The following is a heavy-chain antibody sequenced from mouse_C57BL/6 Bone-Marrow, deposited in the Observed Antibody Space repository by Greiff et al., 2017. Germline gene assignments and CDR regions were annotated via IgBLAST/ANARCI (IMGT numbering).Heavy chain of an antibody. Sequence: QVQLKESGPGILQPSQTLSLTCSFSGFSLSTFGMGVGWIRQPSGKGLEWLAHIWWDDDKYYNPALKSRLTISKDTSKNQVFLKIANVDTADTATYYCARIIHYYGSSYPYWYFDVWGTGTTVTVSS. CDR1: GFSLSTFGMG. CDR3: ARIIHYYGSSYPYWYFDV. V-gene: IGHV8-8*01. CDR2: IWWDDDK. J-gene: IGHJ1*03. D-gene: IGHD1-1*01.